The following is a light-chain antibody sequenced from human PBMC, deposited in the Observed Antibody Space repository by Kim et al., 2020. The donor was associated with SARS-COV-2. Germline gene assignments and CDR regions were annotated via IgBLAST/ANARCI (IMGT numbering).Light chain of an antibody. CDR2: QDN. CDR3: QAWVTSTVI. CDR1: NLGEKF. Sequence: SVSPGQTASITCSGDNLGEKFTSWYQKRPGQSPVLVIYQDNKRPSGIPERFSGSNSGNTATLTISGTQATDEADYYCQAWVTSTVIFGGGTKVTVL. J-gene: IGLJ2*01. V-gene: IGLV3-1*01.